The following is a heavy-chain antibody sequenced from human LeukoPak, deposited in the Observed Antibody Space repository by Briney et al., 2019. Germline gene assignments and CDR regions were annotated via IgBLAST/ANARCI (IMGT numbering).Heavy chain of an antibody. CDR2: IYPGDSDT. Sequence: GESLKISCKTSGYTFTSYWIAWVRQMPGKGLEWMGVIYPGDSDTRYSPSFQGQVSISADKSTTTAFLQWSSLQASDTAIYYCARRRYCGNTSCYEGAFDVWGHGTLVTVSS. D-gene: IGHD2-2*01. CDR1: GYTFTSYW. CDR3: ARRRYCGNTSCYEGAFDV. V-gene: IGHV5-51*01. J-gene: IGHJ3*01.